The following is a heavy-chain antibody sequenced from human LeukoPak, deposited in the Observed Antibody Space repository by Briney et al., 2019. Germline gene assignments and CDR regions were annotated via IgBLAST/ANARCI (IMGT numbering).Heavy chain of an antibody. Sequence: SGGSLRLSCAASGFTFSSYAMSWVRQAPGKGLEWVSAISGSGGSTYYADSVKGRFTISRDNSKNTLYLQMNSLRAEDTAVYYCAKGLTPSYYFDYWGQGTLVTVSS. J-gene: IGHJ4*02. CDR3: AKGLTPSYYFDY. CDR2: ISGSGGST. V-gene: IGHV3-23*01. CDR1: GFTFSSYA.